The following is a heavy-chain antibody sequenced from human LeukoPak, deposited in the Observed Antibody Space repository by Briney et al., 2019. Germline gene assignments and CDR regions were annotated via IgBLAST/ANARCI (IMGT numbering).Heavy chain of an antibody. CDR2: IRSTIDAGAT. CDR3: VTGSYYTTGAFDI. Sequence: PGGSLRLSCTAYGFTVTYTWMSWVRQAPGKGLEWVGRIRSTIDAGATEYAAPVEGRFTVPRDDSKQTIYLQMDSLKTEDTAVYYCVTGSYYTTGAFDIWGPGTMVTVSS. D-gene: IGHD1-26*01. CDR1: GFTVTYTW. V-gene: IGHV3-15*01. J-gene: IGHJ3*02.